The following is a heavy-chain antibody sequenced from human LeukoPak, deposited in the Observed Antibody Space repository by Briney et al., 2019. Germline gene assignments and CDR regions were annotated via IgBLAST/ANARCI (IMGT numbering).Heavy chain of an antibody. CDR1: GYTFNDYY. V-gene: IGHV1-2*02. Sequence: ASVTVSFKASGYTFNDYYMHWVRQAPGQGGEWMGWINPNSDDTKYAQKFQGRVTMTRDTSITTVYMEVSSLTSDDTAIYYCARQDLRNFDYWGQGTLVTGSS. D-gene: IGHD4-17*01. J-gene: IGHJ4*02. CDR3: ARQDLRNFDY. CDR2: INPNSDDT.